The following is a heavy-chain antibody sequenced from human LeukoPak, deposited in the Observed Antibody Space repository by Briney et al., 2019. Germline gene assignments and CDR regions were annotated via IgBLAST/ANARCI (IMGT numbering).Heavy chain of an antibody. CDR1: GGSISSGSYY. Sequence: PSETLSLTCTVSGGSISSGSYYWRWLRQPAGKGLEWIGRIYTSGSTNYNPSLKSRVTISVDTSKNQFSLKLSSVTAADTAVYYCARSYSYGSPFDYWGQGTLVTVSS. CDR2: IYTSGST. J-gene: IGHJ4*02. CDR3: ARSYSYGSPFDY. V-gene: IGHV4-61*02. D-gene: IGHD5-18*01.